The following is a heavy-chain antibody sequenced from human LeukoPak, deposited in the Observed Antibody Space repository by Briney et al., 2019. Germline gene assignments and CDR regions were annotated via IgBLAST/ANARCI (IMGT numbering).Heavy chain of an antibody. CDR2: IHSDGTT. J-gene: IGHJ4*02. Sequence: GGSLRLSCAASGFPVSSNYMTWVRQAPQKGLEWVSTIHSDGTTYYVDSVKGRFLISRDISQNTVYLEMNSLRAEDAAVYYCATPQAGYSSGWYEAAVDYWGQGTLVTVSS. V-gene: IGHV3-53*01. D-gene: IGHD6-19*01. CDR1: GFPVSSNY. CDR3: ATPQAGYSSGWYEAAVDY.